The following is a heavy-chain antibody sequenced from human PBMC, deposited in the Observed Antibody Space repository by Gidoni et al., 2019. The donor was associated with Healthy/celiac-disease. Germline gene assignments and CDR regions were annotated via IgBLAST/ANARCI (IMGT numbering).Heavy chain of an antibody. CDR2: IKQDGREK. D-gene: IGHD3-3*01. CDR3: ARDPKYDFWSGYLPYYYYYGMDV. Sequence: EVQLVESGGGLVQPGGSLRLYCAASGFTFSSYWMSWVRPAPGKGLEWVAKIKQDGREKYYVDSVKGRFTIARDNAKNSLYLQMNSLRAEDTAVYYCARDPKYDFWSGYLPYYYYYGMDVWGQGTTVTVSS. V-gene: IGHV3-7*01. J-gene: IGHJ6*02. CDR1: GFTFSSYW.